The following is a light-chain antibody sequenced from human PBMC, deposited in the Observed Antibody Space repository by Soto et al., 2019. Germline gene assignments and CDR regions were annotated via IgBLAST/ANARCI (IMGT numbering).Light chain of an antibody. CDR1: QSVRSSY. CDR2: GTY. CDR3: QQYGNSIT. J-gene: IGKJ4*01. Sequence: EIVLTQSPGIVSLSPGERATLSCRARQSVRSSYLAWYQQKFGQAPRLLIYGTYIRAAGIPDRFSGSGSGTDFTLTISRLEPEDFARYYCQQYGNSITFGGGTKVEIK. V-gene: IGKV3-20*01.